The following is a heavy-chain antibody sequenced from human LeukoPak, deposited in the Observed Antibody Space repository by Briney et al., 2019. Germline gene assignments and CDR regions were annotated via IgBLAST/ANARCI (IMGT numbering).Heavy chain of an antibody. Sequence: ASVKVSCKASGYTFISYDINWVRQATGQGVEWMGWMNPNSGYTGYAQKFQGRVTMTRNTSISTAYMELSSLRAEDTAVYYCAKDGVGATTNFYYYYMDVWGKGTTVTISS. CDR3: AKDGVGATTNFYYYYMDV. J-gene: IGHJ6*03. V-gene: IGHV1-8*01. CDR1: GYTFISYD. CDR2: MNPNSGYT. D-gene: IGHD1-26*01.